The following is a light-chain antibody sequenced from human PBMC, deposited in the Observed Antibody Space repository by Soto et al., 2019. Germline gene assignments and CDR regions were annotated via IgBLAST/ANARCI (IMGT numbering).Light chain of an antibody. CDR3: QQYGSSRT. J-gene: IGKJ1*01. V-gene: IGKV3-15*01. Sequence: ELVVTQSPSTLSVSPGERVTPSCRASQSIGRNLAWCQQTPGQAPRLLIYGASTRATGIPARFSGSGSGTEFTLTISSLQSGDAAVYYCQQYGSSRTFGQGTKVDIK. CDR1: QSIGRN. CDR2: GAS.